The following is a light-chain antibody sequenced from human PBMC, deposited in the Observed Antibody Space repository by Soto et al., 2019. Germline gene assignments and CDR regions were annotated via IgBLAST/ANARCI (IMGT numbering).Light chain of an antibody. CDR3: GTWDSSLSVVL. CDR2: DNT. V-gene: IGLV1-51*01. Sequence: QSVLTQPPSVSAAPGQRVTISCSGSSSNIGHNYVSWYQQLPGTAPKLLIYDNTKRPSEIPDRFSGSKSGTSATLGITGLQTGDEADYFCGTWDSSLSVVLFGGGTKLTVL. J-gene: IGLJ2*01. CDR1: SSNIGHNY.